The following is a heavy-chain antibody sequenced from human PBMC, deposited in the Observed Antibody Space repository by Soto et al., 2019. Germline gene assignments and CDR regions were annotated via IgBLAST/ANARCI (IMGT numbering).Heavy chain of an antibody. J-gene: IGHJ6*02. CDR3: ARVWELNYYYYGMDV. Sequence: AASVKVSCKASGYTFTSYGISWVRQAPGQGLEWMGWISAYNGNTKYAQKFQGRVTITRDTSASTAYMELSSLRSEDTAVYYCARVWELNYYYYGMDVWGQGTTVTVSS. D-gene: IGHD1-26*01. CDR1: GYTFTSYG. CDR2: ISAYNGNT. V-gene: IGHV1-18*01.